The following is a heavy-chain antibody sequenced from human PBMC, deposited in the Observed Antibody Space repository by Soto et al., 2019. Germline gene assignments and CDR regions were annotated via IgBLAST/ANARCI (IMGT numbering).Heavy chain of an antibody. CDR3: ARDRKYYYDSSGYYFDY. V-gene: IGHV1-69*13. CDR1: GGTFSSYA. J-gene: IGHJ4*02. D-gene: IGHD3-22*01. CDR2: IIPIFGTA. Sequence: SVKVSCKASGGTFSSYALSWVRQAPGQGLEWMGGIIPIFGTANYAQKFQGRVTITADESTSTAYMELSSLRSEDTAVYYCARDRKYYYDSSGYYFDYWGQGTLVTVSS.